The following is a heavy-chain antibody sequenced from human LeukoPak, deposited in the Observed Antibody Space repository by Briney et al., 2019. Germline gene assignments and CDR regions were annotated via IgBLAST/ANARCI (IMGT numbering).Heavy chain of an antibody. CDR2: IYYSGST. CDR3: ARTLRFLEWFDY. D-gene: IGHD3-3*01. V-gene: IGHV4-31*03. J-gene: IGHJ4*02. Sequence: PSQTLSLTCTVSGVSISSGGYYWSWIRQHPGKGLEWIGYIYYSGSTYYNPSLKSRVTISVDTSKNQFSLKLSSVTAADTAVYYCARTLRFLEWFDYWGQGTLVTVSS. CDR1: GVSISSGGYY.